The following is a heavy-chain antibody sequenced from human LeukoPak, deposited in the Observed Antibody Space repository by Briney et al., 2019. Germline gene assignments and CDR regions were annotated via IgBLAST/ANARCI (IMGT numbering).Heavy chain of an antibody. CDR1: GGSMSSYY. CDR2: MYTSGST. D-gene: IGHD6-13*01. V-gene: IGHV4-4*07. CDR3: ATYDQQLAFDN. J-gene: IGHJ4*02. Sequence: SETLSLTCTVSGGSMSSYYWSWIRQPAGKGLEWIGRMYTSGSTNYNPSLKSRVTMSIDTSKKHFSLNLDSVTAADTAVYYCATYDQQLAFDNWGQGSLVTVPS.